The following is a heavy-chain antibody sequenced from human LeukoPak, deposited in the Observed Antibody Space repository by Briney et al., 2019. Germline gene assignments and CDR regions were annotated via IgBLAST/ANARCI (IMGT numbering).Heavy chain of an antibody. Sequence: PSETLSLTCTVSGDSISSYYWSWIRQPPGKGLDWIGYIYNSETTNYNPSLESRVTISEDTSKNQFSLMLTSVTAADTAVYYCARVVYSHYWPEGMDVWGQGTTVTVSS. CDR3: ARVVYSHYWPEGMDV. V-gene: IGHV4-59*01. D-gene: IGHD4-11*01. CDR1: GDSISSYY. CDR2: IYNSETT. J-gene: IGHJ6*02.